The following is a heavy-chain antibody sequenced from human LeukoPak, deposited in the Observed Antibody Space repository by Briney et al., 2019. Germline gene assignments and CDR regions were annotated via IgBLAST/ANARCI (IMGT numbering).Heavy chain of an antibody. V-gene: IGHV4-38-2*02. J-gene: IGHJ4*02. Sequence: SETLSLTCTVSGYSISSGYYWAWIRQPPGKGLEWIGSIYQSGNTYSNSSLKSRVTISVDTSKNQFSLNLNSVTAADTAVYYCARGTVNPCDYWGQGTLLTVSS. CDR3: ARGTVNPCDY. CDR2: IYQSGNT. CDR1: GYSISSGYY. D-gene: IGHD3-10*01.